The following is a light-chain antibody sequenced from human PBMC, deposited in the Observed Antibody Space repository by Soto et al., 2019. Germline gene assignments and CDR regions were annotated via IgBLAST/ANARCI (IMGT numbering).Light chain of an antibody. V-gene: IGLV2-14*03. CDR3: SSYTSSSTWL. J-gene: IGLJ2*01. CDR2: DVT. CDR1: SSDVGGYNY. Sequence: QSALTQPASVSGSPGQSITISCTGTSSDVGGYNYVSWYQQHPGKAPKLMIYDVTNRPSGVSNRFSGSKSVNTASLTISGLQAEDEADYYCSSYTSSSTWLFGGGTKLTVL.